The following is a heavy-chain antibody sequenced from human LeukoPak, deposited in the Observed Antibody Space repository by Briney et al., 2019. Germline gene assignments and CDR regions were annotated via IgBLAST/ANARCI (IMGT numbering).Heavy chain of an antibody. CDR2: INPSGGST. Sequence: ASVKVSCKASGYTSTSYYMHWVRQAPGQGLEWMGIINPSGGSTSYAQKFQGRVTMTRDTSTSTVYMELSSLRSEDTAVYYCARGPYDYYDSSGYHEDYWGQGTLVTVSS. J-gene: IGHJ4*02. CDR3: ARGPYDYYDSSGYHEDY. V-gene: IGHV1-46*01. D-gene: IGHD3-22*01. CDR1: GYTSTSYY.